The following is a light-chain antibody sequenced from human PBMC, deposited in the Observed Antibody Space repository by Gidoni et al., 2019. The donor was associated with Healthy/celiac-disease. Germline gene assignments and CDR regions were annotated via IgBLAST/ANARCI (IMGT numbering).Light chain of an antibody. CDR2: DAS. CDR3: QQRSNWPRT. Sequence: EIVLTQSPATLSLSPGERATRSCRASQSVSRYLAWYQQKPGQAPRLLIYDASNRATGIPARFSGSGSGTDFTLTISSLEPEDFAVYYCQQRSNWPRTFGQGTKVDIK. J-gene: IGKJ1*01. V-gene: IGKV3-11*01. CDR1: QSVSRY.